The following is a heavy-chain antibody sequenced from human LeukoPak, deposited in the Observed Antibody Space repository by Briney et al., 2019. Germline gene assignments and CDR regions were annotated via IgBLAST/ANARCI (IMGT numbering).Heavy chain of an antibody. CDR3: ARDRGGTDDFWSGYYTGYFDY. CDR2: ISSSSSTT. CDR1: GFTFSNYN. J-gene: IGHJ4*02. Sequence: GGSLRLSCAASGFTFSNYNMNWVRQAPGKGLEWVSYISSSSSTTYYADSVKGRFTISRDNAKNSLYLQMNSLRVEDTAVFYCARDRGGTDDFWSGYYTGYFDYWGQGTLVTVSS. D-gene: IGHD3-3*01. V-gene: IGHV3-48*01.